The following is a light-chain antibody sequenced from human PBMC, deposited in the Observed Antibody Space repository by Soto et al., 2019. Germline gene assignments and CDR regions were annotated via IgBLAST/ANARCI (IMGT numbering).Light chain of an antibody. V-gene: IGKV3-11*01. CDR1: QSVDTS. Sequence: EIVLTQSPDTLSLSPGERATLSCRASQSVDTSFAWYQQKPGQSPRLLIYDASNRATGIPARFSGSGSGTDFTLTISSLEPEEFPVYYCQQRSNYQLSFSQGTRLEIQ. CDR3: QQRSNYQLS. J-gene: IGKJ5*01. CDR2: DAS.